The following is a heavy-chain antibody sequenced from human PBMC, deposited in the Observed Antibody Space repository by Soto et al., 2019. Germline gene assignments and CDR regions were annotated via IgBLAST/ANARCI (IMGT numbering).Heavy chain of an antibody. V-gene: IGHV4-59*06. J-gene: IGHJ5*02. Sequence: PSETLSLTCTVSGDSMSSHYWSWIRQHPGKGLEWIGYIYYSGSTYYNPSLKSRVTISVDTSKNQFSLKLSSVTAADTAVYYCASQATSRDYAPSDWFDPWGQGTLVTVSS. CDR1: GDSMSSHY. CDR2: IYYSGST. CDR3: ASQATSRDYAPSDWFDP. D-gene: IGHD2-2*01.